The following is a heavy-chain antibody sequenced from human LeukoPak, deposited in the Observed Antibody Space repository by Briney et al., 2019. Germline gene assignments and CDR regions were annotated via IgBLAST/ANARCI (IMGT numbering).Heavy chain of an antibody. J-gene: IGHJ4*02. CDR1: GFTFSTYE. V-gene: IGHV3-48*03. CDR2: ISGSGSTI. Sequence: TGGSLRLSCTASGFTFSTYEMNWVRQAPGKGLEWVSYISGSGSTIYYADSVKGRFTISRDNAKNSLYLQMSSLRAEDTALYYWAREGGWATTANDYWGQGTLVTVSS. CDR3: AREGGWATTANDY. D-gene: IGHD1-1*01.